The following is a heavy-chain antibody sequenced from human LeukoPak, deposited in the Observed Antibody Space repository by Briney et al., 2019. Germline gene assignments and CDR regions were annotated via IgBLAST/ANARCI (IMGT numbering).Heavy chain of an antibody. Sequence: PGGSLRLSCAASGFTFSDHYMDWVRQAPGKGLEWGGRIRNKVNSHTTEYAASVKGRFTISRDDSKNSLYLHMDSLRAEDTAVYYCARKDYPASSGFVIGYWGQGTLVTVSA. CDR3: ARKDYPASSGFVIGY. V-gene: IGHV3-72*01. CDR1: GFTFSDHY. J-gene: IGHJ4*02. D-gene: IGHD3-22*01. CDR2: IRNKVNSHTT.